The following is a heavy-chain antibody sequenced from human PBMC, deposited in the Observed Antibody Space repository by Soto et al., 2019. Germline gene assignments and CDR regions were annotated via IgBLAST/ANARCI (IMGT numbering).Heavy chain of an antibody. CDR2: INHSGST. CDR3: ARGQLDWFDP. D-gene: IGHD6-13*01. CDR1: GGSFSGYY. V-gene: IGHV4-34*01. Sequence: SETLSLTCAVYGGSFSGYYWSWIRQPPGKGLEWIGEINHSGSTNYNPSLKSRVTISVDTSKNQFSLKLSSVTAADTAVYYCARGQLDWFDPWGQGTLVTVSS. J-gene: IGHJ5*02.